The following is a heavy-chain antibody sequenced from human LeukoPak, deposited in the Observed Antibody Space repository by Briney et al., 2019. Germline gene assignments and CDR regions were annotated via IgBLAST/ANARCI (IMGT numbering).Heavy chain of an antibody. CDR3: ARENGYKYDY. V-gene: IGHV4-39*07. Sequence: SETLSLTCTVSGGLISISTYYWGWIRQPPGKGLEWIGSIYYSGTTHYNPSLKSRVTISVDTSKNQFSLKLSSVTAADTAVYYCARENGYKYDYWGQGTLVTVSS. D-gene: IGHD5-24*01. CDR2: IYYSGTT. J-gene: IGHJ4*02. CDR1: GGLISISTYY.